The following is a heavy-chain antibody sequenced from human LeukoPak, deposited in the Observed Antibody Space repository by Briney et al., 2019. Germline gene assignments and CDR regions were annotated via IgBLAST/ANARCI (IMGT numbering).Heavy chain of an antibody. V-gene: IGHV4-59*11. D-gene: IGHD6-19*01. CDR3: ARGADYYYYYMDV. J-gene: IGHJ6*03. Sequence: KPSETLSLTCTVSGGSISSHYWSWIRQPPGKGLEWIGYIYYSGSTNYNPSLKSRVTISVDTSRNQFSLKLSSVTAADTAVYYCARGADYYYYYMDVWGKGTTVTVSS. CDR1: GGSISSHY. CDR2: IYYSGST.